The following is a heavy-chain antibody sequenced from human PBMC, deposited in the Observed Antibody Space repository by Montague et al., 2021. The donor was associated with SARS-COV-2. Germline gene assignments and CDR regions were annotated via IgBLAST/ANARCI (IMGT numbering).Heavy chain of an antibody. Sequence: LSCSASGFTFSSFNMNWIRQTPGKELEWIAYVYFSGTASYNPSLKSRVTISVDTSRNQFSLQLTSVTAADTAVYYCARRPSSGWSFDYWGQGTQVSVSS. J-gene: IGHJ4*02. CDR3: ARRPSSGWSFDY. CDR1: GFTFSSFN. D-gene: IGHD6-19*01. V-gene: IGHV4-59*08. CDR2: VYFSGTA.